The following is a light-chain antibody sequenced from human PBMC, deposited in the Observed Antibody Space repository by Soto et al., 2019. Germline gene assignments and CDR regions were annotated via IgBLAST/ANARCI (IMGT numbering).Light chain of an antibody. CDR1: SSDVGSYNY. CDR2: DVS. Sequence: QSVLTQPASVSGSPGQSITISCTGTSSDVGSYNYVSWYQQHPGKAPKLMIFDVSTRPSGVSNRFSGSKSGNTASLTISGLQAEDEADYYCSSYTTTSSRVFGTGTKVTVL. V-gene: IGLV2-14*01. CDR3: SSYTTTSSRV. J-gene: IGLJ1*01.